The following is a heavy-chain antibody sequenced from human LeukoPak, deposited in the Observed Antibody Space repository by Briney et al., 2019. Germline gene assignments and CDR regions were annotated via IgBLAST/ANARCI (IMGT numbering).Heavy chain of an antibody. J-gene: IGHJ4*02. CDR2: ISNSGGST. D-gene: IGHD3-10*01. CDR1: GFTFSSYP. CDR3: AKRVSGSGTSLYYFDY. V-gene: IGHV3-23*01. Sequence: GGSLRLSCAASGFTFSSYPMSWVRQAPGKGLEGVSVISNSGGSTFYADSVKGRFTISRDNSTNTLYLQMNSLRAEDTAVYYCAKRVSGSGTSLYYFDYWGQGTLVTVSS.